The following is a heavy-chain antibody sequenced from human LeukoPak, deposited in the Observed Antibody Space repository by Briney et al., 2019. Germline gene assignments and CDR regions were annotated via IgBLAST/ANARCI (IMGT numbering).Heavy chain of an antibody. D-gene: IGHD2-15*01. CDR2: IYYIGST. Sequence: PSETLSLTCTVSGGSISSYYWSWIRQVPGKGLEWIAYIYYIGSTDYNPSLKSRVTISVDTSKNQFSLNVSSVTAADTAVYYCARRAEGYCSGGSCYRGLYYFDYWGQGTLVTVSS. V-gene: IGHV4-59*08. CDR1: GGSISSYY. CDR3: ARRAEGYCSGGSCYRGLYYFDY. J-gene: IGHJ4*02.